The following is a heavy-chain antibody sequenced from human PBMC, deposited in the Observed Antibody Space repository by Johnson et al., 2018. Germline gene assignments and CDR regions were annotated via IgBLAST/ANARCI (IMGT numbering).Heavy chain of an antibody. J-gene: IGHJ3*02. D-gene: IGHD5-18*01. Sequence: QVQLVQSGGGVVQXGRSXRLXCAASGFTFSSYGMHWVRQAPGKGLEWVAVIWYDGSNKYYADSVKGRFTISSDNSQNTLYLQMNSLRAEDTAGYYCARDLYSYGQWAFDIWGQGTMVTVSS. CDR2: IWYDGSNK. CDR1: GFTFSSYG. V-gene: IGHV3-33*01. CDR3: ARDLYSYGQWAFDI.